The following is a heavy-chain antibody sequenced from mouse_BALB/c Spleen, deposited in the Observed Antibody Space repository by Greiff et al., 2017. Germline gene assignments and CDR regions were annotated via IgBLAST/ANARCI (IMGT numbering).Heavy chain of an antibody. CDR2: ISSGSSTI. V-gene: IGHV5-17*02. CDR3: ARGYYYGSSWFAY. Sequence: EVKVVESGGGLVQPGGSRKLSCAASGFTFSSFGMHWVRQAPEKGLEWVAYISSGSSTIYYADTVKGRFTIARDNPKNTLFLQMTSLRSEDTAMYYCARGYYYGSSWFAYWGQGTLVTVSA. J-gene: IGHJ3*01. CDR1: GFTFSSFG. D-gene: IGHD1-1*01.